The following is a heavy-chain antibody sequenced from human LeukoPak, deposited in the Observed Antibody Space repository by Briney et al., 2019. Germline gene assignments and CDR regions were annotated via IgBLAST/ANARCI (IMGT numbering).Heavy chain of an antibody. D-gene: IGHD1-26*01. V-gene: IGHV3-9*02. CDR2: ISWNSGSI. J-gene: IGHJ4*02. Sequence: GGCLRLSCTGSRLGSSSYSVNWVRQAPGKGLEWVSGISWNSGSIGYADSVKGRFTISRDNAKNSLYLQMNSLGAEDTALYYCAKDMGGSYLGGSFDYWGQGTLVTVSS. CDR3: AKDMGGSYLGGSFDY. CDR1: RLGSSSYS.